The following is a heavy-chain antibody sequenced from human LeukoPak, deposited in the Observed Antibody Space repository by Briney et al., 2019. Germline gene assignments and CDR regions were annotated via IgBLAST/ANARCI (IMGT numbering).Heavy chain of an antibody. CDR2: IYYSGST. D-gene: IGHD3-22*01. Sequence: PSETLSLTCTVSGDSISSSSSYWGWIRQPPGKGLEWIGNIYYSGSTYYNPSLKSRVTISVDTSKNQFSLKLSSVTAADTAVYYCARASPLVDDSSGYYAGAFDIWGQGTMVTVSS. CDR3: ARASPLVDDSSGYYAGAFDI. J-gene: IGHJ3*02. CDR1: GDSISSSSSY. V-gene: IGHV4-39*07.